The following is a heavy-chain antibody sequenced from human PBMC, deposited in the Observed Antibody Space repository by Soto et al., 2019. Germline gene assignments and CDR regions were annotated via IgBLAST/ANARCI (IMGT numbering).Heavy chain of an antibody. CDR1: GFIFTHYA. J-gene: IGHJ5*02. Sequence: ASVKVSCKASGFIFTHYAIAWVRQAPGQGLEWLGRIIPIFGTRDYAQKFQGRVTISADESTTTAYMELSSLRSDDTAVYYCAKDGGREGYFGNWFDPWGQGTLVTVSS. V-gene: IGHV1-69*13. CDR2: IIPIFGTR. CDR3: AKDGGREGYFGNWFDP. D-gene: IGHD2-15*01.